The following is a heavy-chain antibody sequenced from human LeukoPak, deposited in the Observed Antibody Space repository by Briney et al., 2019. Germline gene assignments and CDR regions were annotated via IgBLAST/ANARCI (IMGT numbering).Heavy chain of an antibody. Sequence: TGRSLRLSCAASGFTFSSYGMHWVRQAPGKGLEWVAVIWYDGSNKYYADSVKGRFTISRDNSKNALYLQMNSLRAEDTAVYYCARGGLVTSRFLNYWGQGTLVTVSS. J-gene: IGHJ4*02. CDR2: IWYDGSNK. CDR1: GFTFSSYG. D-gene: IGHD3-3*01. V-gene: IGHV3-33*01. CDR3: ARGGLVTSRFLNY.